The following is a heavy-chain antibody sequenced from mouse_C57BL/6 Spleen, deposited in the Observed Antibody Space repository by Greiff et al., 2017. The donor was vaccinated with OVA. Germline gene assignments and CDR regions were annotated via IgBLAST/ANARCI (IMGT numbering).Heavy chain of an antibody. D-gene: IGHD2-12*01. J-gene: IGHJ4*01. V-gene: IGHV1-74*01. CDR2: IHPSDSDT. Sequence: QVQLQQPGAELVKPGASVKVSCKASGYTFTSYWMHWVKQRPGQGLEWIGRIHPSDSDTNYNQKFKGKATLTVDQSSSTAYMPLSSLTSEDAAVXYCAILRPDYAMDYCGQGTSVTVS. CDR1: GYTFTSYW. CDR3: AILRPDYAMDY.